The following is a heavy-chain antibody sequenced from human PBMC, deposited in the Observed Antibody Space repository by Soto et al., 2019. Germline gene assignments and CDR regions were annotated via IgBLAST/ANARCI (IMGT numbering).Heavy chain of an antibody. CDR3: ARAGLIFGVVIMPYYGMDV. CDR1: GYTFTGYY. CDR2: INPNSGGT. D-gene: IGHD3-3*01. Sequence: AASVKVSCKASGYTFTGYYMHWVRQAPGQGLEWMGWINPNSGGTNYAQKFQGRVTMTRDTSISTAYMELSRLRSDDTAVYYCARAGLIFGVVIMPYYGMDVWGQGTTVTVSS. J-gene: IGHJ6*02. V-gene: IGHV1-2*02.